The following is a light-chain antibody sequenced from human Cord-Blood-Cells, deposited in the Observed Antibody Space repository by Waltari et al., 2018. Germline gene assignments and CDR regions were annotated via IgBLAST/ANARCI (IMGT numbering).Light chain of an antibody. Sequence: QSALTQPRSVSGSPGQSVTISCTGPSRDVGGYNYVPCYQQNPGKAPKLMIYDVSKRPSGVPDRFSGSKSGNTASLTISGLQAEDEADYYCCSYAGSYTYVFGTGTKVTVL. CDR1: SRDVGGYNY. V-gene: IGLV2-11*01. CDR3: CSYAGSYTYV. CDR2: DVS. J-gene: IGLJ1*01.